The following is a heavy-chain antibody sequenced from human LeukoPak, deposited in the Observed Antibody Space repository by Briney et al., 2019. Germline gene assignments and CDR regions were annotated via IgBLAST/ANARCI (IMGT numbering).Heavy chain of an antibody. CDR3: VKDWAVLGTMVPN. J-gene: IGHJ4*02. CDR2: IRFDGTNK. CDR1: GLIFGSYG. Sequence: GGSRRLSCAASGLIFGSYGMHWVRQAPGKGLEWVAFIRFDGTNKYYAESVKGRFTISRDNSKNTLYLQMNSLRPEDTAVYYCVKDWAVLGTMVPNWGQGTVVTVSS. V-gene: IGHV3-30*02. D-gene: IGHD5-12*01.